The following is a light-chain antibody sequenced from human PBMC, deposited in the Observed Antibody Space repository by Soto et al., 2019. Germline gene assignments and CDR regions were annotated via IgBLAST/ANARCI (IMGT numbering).Light chain of an antibody. CDR2: DAS. CDR1: QSVSSSY. Sequence: EIVLTQSPGTLSLSPGERATLSCRASQSVSSSYLAWYQQKPGQAPRLLIYDASSRATGIPDRFSGSGSGTDFTLTISRLEPEDFAVYYCQQYGSSQTVGQGTKVEIK. J-gene: IGKJ1*01. CDR3: QQYGSSQT. V-gene: IGKV3-20*01.